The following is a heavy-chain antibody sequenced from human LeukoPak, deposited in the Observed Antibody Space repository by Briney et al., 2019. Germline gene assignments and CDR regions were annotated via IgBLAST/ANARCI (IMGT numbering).Heavy chain of an antibody. D-gene: IGHD3-22*01. CDR3: AHIDTTHYYDSSGYYYGGYYFDY. V-gene: IGHV2-5*01. CDR1: GFSLSTSGVG. Sequence: KESGPTLVKPTQTLTLTCTFSGFSLSTSGVGVGWIRQPPGKALEWLALIYWNDDKRYSPSLKSRLTITKDTSKNQVVLTMTNMDPVDTATYYCAHIDTTHYYDSSGYYYGGYYFDYWGQGTLVTVSS. CDR2: IYWNDDK. J-gene: IGHJ4*01.